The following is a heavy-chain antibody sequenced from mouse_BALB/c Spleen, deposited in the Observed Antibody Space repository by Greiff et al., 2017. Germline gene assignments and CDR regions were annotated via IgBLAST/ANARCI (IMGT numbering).Heavy chain of an antibody. CDR3: ARSGYGNPLDY. J-gene: IGHJ2*01. CDR2: ISSGSSTI. D-gene: IGHD2-1*01. V-gene: IGHV5-17*02. CDR1: GFTFSSFG. Sequence: EVQLVESGGGLVQPGGSRKLSCAASGFTFSSFGMHWVRQAPEKGLEWVAYISSGSSTIYYADTVKGRFTISRDNPKNTLFLQMTSLRSEDTAMYYCARSGYGNPLDYWGQGTTLTVSS.